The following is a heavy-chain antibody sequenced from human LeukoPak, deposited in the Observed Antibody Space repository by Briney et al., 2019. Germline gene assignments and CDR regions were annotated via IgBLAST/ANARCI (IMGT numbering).Heavy chain of an antibody. CDR1: GYTFIDYY. Sequence: ASVKVSCKASGYTFIDYYMNWVRQAPGQGLEWMGWINPNIGATKYAQRFLGRVNMTRDTSISTAYMELSSLTSDDAAVYYCASALVATRSAYWGQGTLVTVSS. J-gene: IGHJ4*02. V-gene: IGHV1-2*02. CDR3: ASALVATRSAY. D-gene: IGHD5-12*01. CDR2: INPNIGAT.